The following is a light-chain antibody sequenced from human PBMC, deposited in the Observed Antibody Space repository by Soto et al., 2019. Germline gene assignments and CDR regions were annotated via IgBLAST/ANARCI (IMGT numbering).Light chain of an antibody. CDR3: GSYASSSTLYV. CDR2: DVS. Sequence: QSALTQPASVSGSPGQSITISCTRTSSDVGGYNYVSWYQQHSGKAPKLMIYDVSNRPSGVSNRFSGSKSGNTASLTISGLQAEDEADYYCGSYASSSTLYVFGTGTKVTVL. V-gene: IGLV2-14*01. J-gene: IGLJ1*01. CDR1: SSDVGGYNY.